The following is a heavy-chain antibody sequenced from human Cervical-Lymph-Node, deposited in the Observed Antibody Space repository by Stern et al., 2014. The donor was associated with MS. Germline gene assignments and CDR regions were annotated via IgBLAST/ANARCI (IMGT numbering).Heavy chain of an antibody. CDR2: IVVGSCNT. CDR3: AAEPMYYSDSVGAFDI. D-gene: IGHD3-22*01. J-gene: IGHJ3*02. V-gene: IGHV1-58*01. CDR1: GFTFTSSS. Sequence: QLVQSGPEVKKPGTSVKVSWKASGFTFTSSSVQWVRQARGQRLEWLGWIVVGSCNTNYAQKFQERVTITRDMSTSTAYMDLSSLISEDTAVYYCAAEPMYYSDSVGAFDIWGQGTMVTVSS.